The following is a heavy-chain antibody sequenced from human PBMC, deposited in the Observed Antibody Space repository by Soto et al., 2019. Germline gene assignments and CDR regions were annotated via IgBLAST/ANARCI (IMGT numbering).Heavy chain of an antibody. Sequence: SVKVSCKASGGTFSGYAISWVRQAPGQGLEWMGGIIPIFGTANYAQKFQGRVTITADESTSTAYMELSSLRSEDTAVYYCASYEYSSSRLDYWGQGTLVTVSS. CDR1: GGTFSGYA. CDR3: ASYEYSSSRLDY. J-gene: IGHJ4*02. D-gene: IGHD6-6*01. CDR2: IIPIFGTA. V-gene: IGHV1-69*13.